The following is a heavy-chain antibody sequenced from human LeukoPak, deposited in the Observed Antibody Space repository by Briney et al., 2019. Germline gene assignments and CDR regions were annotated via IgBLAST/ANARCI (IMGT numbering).Heavy chain of an antibody. D-gene: IGHD6-19*01. CDR3: ARTPYSSGGDAFDI. V-gene: IGHV1-69*05. J-gene: IGHJ3*02. Sequence: KISCKGSGYSFTSYAISWVRQAPGQGLEWMGRIIPIFGTANYAQKFQGRVTITTDESTSTAYMELSSLRSEDTAVYYCARTPYSSGGDAFDIWGQGTMVTVSS. CDR1: GYSFTSYA. CDR2: IIPIFGTA.